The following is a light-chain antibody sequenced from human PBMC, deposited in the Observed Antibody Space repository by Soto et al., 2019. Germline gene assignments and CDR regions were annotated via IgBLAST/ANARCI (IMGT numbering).Light chain of an antibody. Sequence: DIQMTQSPSSVSASVGDRVTISCRASQGISSWLAWYQQRPGKAHKLLIYAAYSLQSGVQSRFSGSGSGTDFTLTIRSLQPEDFATYYCKQANSFPITFGQGTRLEIK. CDR3: KQANSFPIT. CDR1: QGISSW. V-gene: IGKV1-12*01. CDR2: AAY. J-gene: IGKJ5*01.